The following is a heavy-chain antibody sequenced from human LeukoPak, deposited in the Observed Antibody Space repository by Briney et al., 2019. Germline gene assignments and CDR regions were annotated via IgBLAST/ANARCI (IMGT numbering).Heavy chain of an antibody. CDR3: ARDQEAFDY. CDR2: IYPRDGST. Sequence: ASVKVSCKASGYSFTSNYIHWVRQAPGQGLEWTGMIYPRDGSTSYAQKFQGRVTVTRDTSTSTVHMELSGLRSEDTAVYYCARDQEAFDYWGQGTLVTVSS. J-gene: IGHJ4*02. V-gene: IGHV1-46*01. CDR1: GYSFTSNY.